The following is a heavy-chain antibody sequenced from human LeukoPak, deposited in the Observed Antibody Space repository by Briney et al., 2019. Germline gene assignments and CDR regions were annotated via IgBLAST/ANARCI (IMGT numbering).Heavy chain of an antibody. D-gene: IGHD4-17*01. J-gene: IGHJ5*02. CDR2: INPSGGSI. V-gene: IGHV1-46*02. CDR1: GYTFNGYY. Sequence: AASVNVSCKASGYTFNGYYMHWVRQAPGQGLEWMGWINPSGGSISYAQKFQGRVTMTRDTSTSTVYMELSSLRSEDTAVYYCARVFDYGDYPEAGFDPWGQGTLVTVSS. CDR3: ARVFDYGDYPEAGFDP.